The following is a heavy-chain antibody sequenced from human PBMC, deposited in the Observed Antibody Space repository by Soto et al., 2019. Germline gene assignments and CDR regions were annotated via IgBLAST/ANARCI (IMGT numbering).Heavy chain of an antibody. D-gene: IGHD4-17*01. CDR2: IIPILGIA. CDR1: GGTFSSYT. Sequence: SVKVSCKASGGTFSSYTISWVRQAPGQGLEWMGRIIPILGIANYAQKFQGRVTITADKSTSTAYRELSSLRSEDTAVYYCARDRRGDYPLTFDPWGQGTLVTVSS. J-gene: IGHJ5*02. V-gene: IGHV1-69*04. CDR3: ARDRRGDYPLTFDP.